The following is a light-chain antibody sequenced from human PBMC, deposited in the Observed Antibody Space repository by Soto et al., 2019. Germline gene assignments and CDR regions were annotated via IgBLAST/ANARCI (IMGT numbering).Light chain of an antibody. V-gene: IGLV2-8*01. CDR2: EVS. CDR3: SSFARSPVV. J-gene: IGLJ2*01. CDR1: SSNVGDENY. Sequence: QSVLTQPPSASGSPGQSVTITCSGTSSNVGDENYVSWYQQHPGKVPKLILYEVSKRPSGVPYPFSGSSSGNTPSLTVSGLQAEDEADYYCSSFARSPVVFGGGTKLTVL.